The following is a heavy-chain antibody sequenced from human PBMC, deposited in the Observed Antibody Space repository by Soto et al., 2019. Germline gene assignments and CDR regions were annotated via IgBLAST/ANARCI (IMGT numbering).Heavy chain of an antibody. J-gene: IGHJ5*02. CDR1: GGTFSSYA. D-gene: IGHD3-22*01. Sequence: SVKVSCKASGGTFSSYAISWVRQAPGQGLEWMGGIIPIFGTANYAQKFQGRVTITADESTSTAYMELSSLISEDTALYYFARARGGIVVVITQVWFDPWGQGTLVTVSS. CDR2: IIPIFGTA. CDR3: ARARGGIVVVITQVWFDP. V-gene: IGHV1-69*13.